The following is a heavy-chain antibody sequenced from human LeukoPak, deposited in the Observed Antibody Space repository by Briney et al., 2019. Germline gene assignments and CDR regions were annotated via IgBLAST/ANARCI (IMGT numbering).Heavy chain of an antibody. Sequence: GGSLRLSCAASGFTFSSKWMSWFRQAPGKGLEWVAHIKPDESETYYVESGKGRFTISRDNAKNLVSLQMNSLRDGDTGVYYCATMVSIAGDSWGRGTLVTVSS. CDR2: IKPDESET. CDR3: ATMVSIAGDS. CDR1: GFTFSSKW. D-gene: IGHD2-21*01. J-gene: IGHJ5*01. V-gene: IGHV3-7*01.